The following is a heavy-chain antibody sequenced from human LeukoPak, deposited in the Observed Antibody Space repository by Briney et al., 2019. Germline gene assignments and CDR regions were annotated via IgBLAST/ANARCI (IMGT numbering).Heavy chain of an antibody. V-gene: IGHV4-39*01. CDR1: GGSISSSSYY. D-gene: IGHD5-24*01. Sequence: SETLSLTCTVSGGSISSSSYYWGWIRQPPGKGLEWIGSIYYSGSTYYNPSLKSRVTISVDTSKNQFSLKLSSVTAADTAVYYCARHGGLKDGYKASYYFDYWGQGTLVTVSS. CDR3: ARHGGLKDGYKASYYFDY. J-gene: IGHJ4*02. CDR2: IYYSGST.